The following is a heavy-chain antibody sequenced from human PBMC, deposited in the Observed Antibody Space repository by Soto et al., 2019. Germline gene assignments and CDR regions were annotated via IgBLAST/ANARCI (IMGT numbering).Heavy chain of an antibody. CDR1: GFTFSSYG. CDR3: AKSPGGYYSFAI. CDR2: ISYDGSNK. J-gene: IGHJ3*02. Sequence: PGGSLRLSCAASGFTFSSYGMHWVRQAPGKGLEWVAVISYDGSNKYYADSVKGRFTISRDNSKNTLYLQMNSLRAEDTAVYYCAKSPGGYYSFAIWGQGTMVTVSS. V-gene: IGHV3-30*18. D-gene: IGHD3-3*01.